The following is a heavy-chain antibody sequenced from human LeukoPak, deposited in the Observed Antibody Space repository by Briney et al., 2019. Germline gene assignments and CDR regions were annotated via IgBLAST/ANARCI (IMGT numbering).Heavy chain of an antibody. CDR2: INHSGST. D-gene: IGHD2/OR15-2a*01. Sequence: SETLSLTCAVYGGSFSGYYWSWIRQPPGKGLEWIGEINHSGSTNYNPSLKSRVTISVDTSKNQFSLRLTSVTAADTGIYYCARLLMTNIVLFWGRGTPVAVSS. CDR3: ARLLMTNIVLF. J-gene: IGHJ4*02. CDR1: GGSFSGYY. V-gene: IGHV4-34*01.